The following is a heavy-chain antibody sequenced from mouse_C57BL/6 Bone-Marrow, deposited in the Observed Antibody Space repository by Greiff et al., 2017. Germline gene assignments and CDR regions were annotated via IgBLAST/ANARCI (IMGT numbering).Heavy chain of an antibody. CDR3: ARDPSTGTDWYFDV. J-gene: IGHJ1*03. CDR1: GYTFTSYW. CDR2: IDPSDSYT. D-gene: IGHD4-1*02. Sequence: QVQLQQPGAELVMPGASVKLSCKASGYTFTSYWMHWVKQRPGQGLEWIGEIDPSDSYTNYNQKFKGKSTLTVDKSASTAYMPLSSLTSEDSAVYYCARDPSTGTDWYFDVWGTGTTVTVSS. V-gene: IGHV1-69*01.